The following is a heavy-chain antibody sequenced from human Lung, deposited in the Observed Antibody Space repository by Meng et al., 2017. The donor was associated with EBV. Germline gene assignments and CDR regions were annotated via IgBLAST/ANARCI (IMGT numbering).Heavy chain of an antibody. D-gene: IGHD6-19*01. Sequence: QVQLVQSGSEVXXXXXSXKVXXXASGYTFSHYSMNWVRQAPGQGLEWMGWINTHTGNPAYAQGFTGRFVFSLDPSVSTAYLQISSLEAEDTAVYFCARGGSSGWYELHDYWGQGTLVTVSS. J-gene: IGHJ4*02. CDR2: INTHTGNP. V-gene: IGHV7-4-1*02. CDR1: GYTFSHYS. CDR3: ARGGSSGWYELHDY.